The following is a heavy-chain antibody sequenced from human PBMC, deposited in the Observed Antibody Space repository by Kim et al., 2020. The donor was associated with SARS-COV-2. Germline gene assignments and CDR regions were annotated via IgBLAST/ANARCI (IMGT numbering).Heavy chain of an antibody. V-gene: IGHV5-51*01. CDR3: ARPIYGETLFDY. J-gene: IGHJ4*02. D-gene: IGHD4-17*01. CDR2: T. Sequence: TRYSPSFQGQVTISADKSISTAYLQWSSLKASDTAMYYCARPIYGETLFDYWGQGTLVTVSS.